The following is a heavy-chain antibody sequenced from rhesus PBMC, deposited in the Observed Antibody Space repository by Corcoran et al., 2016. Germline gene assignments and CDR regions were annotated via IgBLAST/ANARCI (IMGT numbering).Heavy chain of an antibody. CDR2: IGGSSGST. J-gene: IGHJ4*01. CDR3: AICDGIFDY. D-gene: IGHD2-27*01. CDR1: GYSISSGYG. Sequence: QVQLQESGPGLVKPSETLSLTCAVSGYSISSGYGWSWIRQPPGKGLEWIGYIGGSSGSTNYNPSLKSRVTISKDTSKNQFSLKLSSVTAADTAVYYCAICDGIFDYWGQGVLVTVSS. V-gene: IGHV4-127*01.